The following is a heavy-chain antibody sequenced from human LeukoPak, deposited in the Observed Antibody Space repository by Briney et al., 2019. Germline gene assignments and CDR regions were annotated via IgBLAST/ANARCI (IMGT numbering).Heavy chain of an antibody. CDR3: ARSLLWFGDTTNFDY. J-gene: IGHJ4*02. CDR2: IYYSGST. V-gene: IGHV4-59*01. CDR1: GGSISSYY. Sequence: SETLSLTCTVSGGSISSYYWSWIRQPPGKGLEWIGYIYYSGSTNYNPSLKSRVTISLDTSKNQFSLNLNSVTAADTAVYYCARSLLWFGDTTNFDYWGQGTLVTVSS. D-gene: IGHD3-10*01.